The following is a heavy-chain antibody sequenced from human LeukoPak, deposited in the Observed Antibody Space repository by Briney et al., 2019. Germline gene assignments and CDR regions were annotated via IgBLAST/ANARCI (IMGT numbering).Heavy chain of an antibody. CDR2: INHSGST. J-gene: IGHJ4*02. CDR1: GFTFSSYA. V-gene: IGHV4-34*01. D-gene: IGHD6-6*01. Sequence: GSLRLSCAASGFTFSSYAMHWIRQPPGKGLEWIGEINHSGSTNYNPSLKSRVTISVDTSKNQFSLKLSSVTAADTAVYYCARDSSSSMNYWGQGTLVTVSS. CDR3: ARDSSSSMNY.